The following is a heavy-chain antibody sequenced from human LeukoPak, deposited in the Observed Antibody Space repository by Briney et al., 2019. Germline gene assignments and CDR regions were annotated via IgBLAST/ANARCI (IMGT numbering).Heavy chain of an antibody. Sequence: ASVKVSCKASGYTFTGYYMHWVRQAPGQGLEWMGWINPNSGGTNYAQKFQGRVTITADESTSTAYMELSSLRSEDTAVYYCARDQGTYYYDSSGANAFDIWGQGTMVTVSS. CDR1: GYTFTGYY. CDR2: INPNSGGT. J-gene: IGHJ3*02. CDR3: ARDQGTYYYDSSGANAFDI. V-gene: IGHV1-2*02. D-gene: IGHD3-22*01.